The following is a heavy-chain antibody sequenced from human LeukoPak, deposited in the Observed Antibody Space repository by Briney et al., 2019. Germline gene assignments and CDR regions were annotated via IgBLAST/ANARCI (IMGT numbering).Heavy chain of an antibody. V-gene: IGHV3-23*01. CDR3: AGAYSAYDPFDY. Sequence: GGSLRLSCAASGFTFSSYGMSWVRQAPGKGLEWVSATSGSGGSTYYADSVKGRFTISRDNAKNTVHLQMNSLRVEDTAIYFCAGAYSAYDPFDYWGQGILVTVSS. D-gene: IGHD5-12*01. J-gene: IGHJ4*02. CDR2: TSGSGGST. CDR1: GFTFSSYG.